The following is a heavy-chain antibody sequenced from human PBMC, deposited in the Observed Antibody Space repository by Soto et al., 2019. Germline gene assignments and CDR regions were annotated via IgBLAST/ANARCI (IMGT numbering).Heavy chain of an antibody. CDR1: GGSFSGYY. D-gene: IGHD1-26*01. J-gene: IGHJ4*02. CDR3: ARGRSSGSHYPFDY. Sequence: SETLSLTCAVYGGSFSGYYWSWIRQPPGKGLEWIWEINHSGSTNYNPSLKSRVTISVDTSKNQFSLKLSSVTAADTAVYYCARGRSSGSHYPFDYWGQGTLVTVSS. V-gene: IGHV4-34*01. CDR2: INHSGST.